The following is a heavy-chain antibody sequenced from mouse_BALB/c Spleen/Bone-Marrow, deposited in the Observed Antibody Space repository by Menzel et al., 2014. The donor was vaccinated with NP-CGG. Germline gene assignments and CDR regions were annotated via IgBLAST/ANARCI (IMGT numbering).Heavy chain of an antibody. CDR1: GFSLTSYG. J-gene: IGHJ3*01. D-gene: IGHD2-4*01. CDR3: AREGSTMITTPFAY. CDR2: TWAGGST. V-gene: IGHV2-9*02. Sequence: QVQLKHSGPGLVAPSQSLSITCTVSGFSLTSYGVHWVRQPPGKGLEWLGVTWAGGSTNYNSALMSRLSISKDNSKSQVFLKMNSLQTDDTAMYYCAREGSTMITTPFAYWGQGTLVTVSA.